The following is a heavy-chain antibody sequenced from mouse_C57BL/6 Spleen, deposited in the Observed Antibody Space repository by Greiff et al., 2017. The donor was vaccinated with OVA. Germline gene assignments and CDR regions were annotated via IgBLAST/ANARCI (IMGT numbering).Heavy chain of an antibody. V-gene: IGHV1-76*01. J-gene: IGHJ4*01. CDR1: GYTFTDYY. D-gene: IGHD1-1*01. CDR3: ARRYYGSPYYAMDY. Sequence: QVQLQQSGAELVRPGASVKLSCKASGYTFTDYYINWVKQRPGQGLEWIARIYPGSGTTYYNEKFKGKATLTAEKSSSTAYMQLSSLTSEDSAVYFCARRYYGSPYYAMDYWGQGTSVTVSS. CDR2: IYPGSGTT.